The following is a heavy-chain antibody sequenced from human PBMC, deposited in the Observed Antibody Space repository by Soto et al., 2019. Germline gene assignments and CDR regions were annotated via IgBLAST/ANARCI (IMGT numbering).Heavy chain of an antibody. D-gene: IGHD3-22*01. CDR2: IIPIFGTA. CDR1: GGTFSSYA. J-gene: IGHJ4*02. Sequence: GASVKVSCKASGGTFSSYAISWVRQAPGQGLEWMGGIIPIFGTANYAQKFQGRVTITADKSTSTAYMELSSLRSEDTAVYYCAGDRSSGYYYQFDYWGQGTLVTVSS. CDR3: AGDRSSGYYYQFDY. V-gene: IGHV1-69*06.